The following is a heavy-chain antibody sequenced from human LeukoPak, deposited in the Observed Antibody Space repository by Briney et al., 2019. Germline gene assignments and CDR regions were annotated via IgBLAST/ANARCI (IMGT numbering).Heavy chain of an antibody. CDR3: ARGGPNSSSWFGPLDS. CDR2: INHSGST. Sequence: PSETLSLTCAVYGGSLSGYYWSWIRQPPGKGLEWIGEINHSGSTNYNPSLKSRVTISVDTTKNHFSLKLSSVTAADTAVYYCARGGPNSSSWFGPLDSWGQGTLVTVSS. V-gene: IGHV4-34*01. CDR1: GGSLSGYY. D-gene: IGHD6-13*01. J-gene: IGHJ4*02.